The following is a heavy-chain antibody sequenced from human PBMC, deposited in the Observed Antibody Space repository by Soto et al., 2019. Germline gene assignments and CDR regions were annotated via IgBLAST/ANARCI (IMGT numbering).Heavy chain of an antibody. V-gene: IGHV3-23*01. CDR2: ISGSGGST. CDR3: AKGGWETHMANWFAP. D-gene: IGHD1-26*01. CDR1: GFTCRSYA. J-gene: IGHJ5*02. Sequence: GGSLRLSCAASGFTCRSYAMSWVRQAPGEWLEWVSAISGSGGSTYYADSVKGRFTISRDNSKNTLYLQMNSLRAEDTAVYYCAKGGWETHMANWFAPGGQGTMVTISP.